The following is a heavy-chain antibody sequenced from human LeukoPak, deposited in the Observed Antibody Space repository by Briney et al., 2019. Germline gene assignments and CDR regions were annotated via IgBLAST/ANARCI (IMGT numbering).Heavy chain of an antibody. J-gene: IGHJ4*02. Sequence: PGGSLRLSCAASGFTLTTYAMSWVRQAPGKGLAWVSAIGPSGSTFYADSVKGRFTISRDNSKNTLYMQMNSLRADDTAVYYCAKDFERYLATGFDYWGQGTLVTVSS. D-gene: IGHD5-12*01. CDR2: IGPSGST. V-gene: IGHV3-23*01. CDR1: GFTLTTYA. CDR3: AKDFERYLATGFDY.